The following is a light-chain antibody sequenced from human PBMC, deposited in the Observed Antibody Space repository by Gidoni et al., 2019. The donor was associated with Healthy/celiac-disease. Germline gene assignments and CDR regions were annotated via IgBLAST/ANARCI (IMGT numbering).Light chain of an antibody. V-gene: IGKV3-20*01. Sequence: IVLPPSPGTLSLSPGERATLSCSASQSVRSSYLAWYQQKPGQAPRLLSSGASSRATGIPDRFSGSGSGTDFTLTIIRLEPEDFAVYYCQQYGSSHSFGQGTKLEIK. J-gene: IGKJ2*03. CDR2: GAS. CDR1: QSVRSSY. CDR3: QQYGSSHS.